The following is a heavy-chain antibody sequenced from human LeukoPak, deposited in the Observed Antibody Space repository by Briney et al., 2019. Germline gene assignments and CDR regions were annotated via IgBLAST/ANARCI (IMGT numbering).Heavy chain of an antibody. D-gene: IGHD1-14*01. CDR3: AGSRYPEPKDLDY. V-gene: IGHV3-48*03. Sequence: GGSLRLSCAASGFTFNIYEMNWVRQAPGEGLGWISYISADRNVIYYDDSVKGRFIISRDNAKNPLYLQMNTLTAEDTAVYYCAGSRYPEPKDLDYWGQGTLVSVSS. J-gene: IGHJ4*02. CDR1: GFTFNIYE. CDR2: ISADRNVI.